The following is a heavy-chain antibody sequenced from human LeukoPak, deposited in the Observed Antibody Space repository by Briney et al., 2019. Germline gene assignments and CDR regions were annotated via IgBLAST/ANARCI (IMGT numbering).Heavy chain of an antibody. CDR3: ARPYSSSDPFDY. V-gene: IGHV1-2*06. Sequence: ASVKVSCKAPGYTFTGYYMHWVRQAPGQGLEWMGRINPNSGGTNYAQKFQGRVTMTRDTSIGTAYMELSRLRSDDTAVYYCARPYSSSDPFDYWGQGTLVTVSS. D-gene: IGHD6-6*01. J-gene: IGHJ4*02. CDR1: GYTFTGYY. CDR2: INPNSGGT.